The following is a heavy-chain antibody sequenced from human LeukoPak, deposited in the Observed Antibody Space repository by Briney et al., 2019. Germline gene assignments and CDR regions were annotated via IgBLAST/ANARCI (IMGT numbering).Heavy chain of an antibody. CDR3: AKREPWFGESTYYYYYMDV. Sequence: PGGSLRLSCAASGFTFSSYAMSWVRQAPGKGLEWVSAISGSGGSTYYADSVKGRFTISRDNSKNTLYLQMNSLRAEDTAVYYCAKREPWFGESTYYYYYMDVWGKGTTVTVSS. V-gene: IGHV3-23*01. J-gene: IGHJ6*03. CDR1: GFTFSSYA. D-gene: IGHD3-10*01. CDR2: ISGSGGST.